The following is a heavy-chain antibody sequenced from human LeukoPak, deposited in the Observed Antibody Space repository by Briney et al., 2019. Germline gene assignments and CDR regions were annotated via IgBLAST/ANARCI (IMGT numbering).Heavy chain of an antibody. CDR1: GGSFSGYY. CDR2: INHSGST. CDR3: ARGGGYSYGYPPSI. D-gene: IGHD5-18*01. Sequence: SETLSLTCAVYGGSFSGYYWSWIRQPPGKGLEWIGEINHSGSTNYNPSLKSRVTISVDTSKNQFSLKLSSVTAADTAVYYCARGGGYSYGYPPSIWGQGTLVTVSS. V-gene: IGHV4-34*01. J-gene: IGHJ4*02.